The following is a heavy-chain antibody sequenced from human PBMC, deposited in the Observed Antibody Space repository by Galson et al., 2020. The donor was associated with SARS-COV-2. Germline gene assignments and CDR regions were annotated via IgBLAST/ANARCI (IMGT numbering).Heavy chain of an antibody. V-gene: IGHV4-61*02. Sequence: SETLSLTCIVSGDSISNGRDCWNWIRQPAGKGLEWIGRICWNGITNSSPSLRGRVTTSLDTSKIQFSLRLSSMPAADPAVYYCARDPPRGAGEAFDLWGQGTTVIVSS. CDR3: ARDPPRGAGEAFDL. J-gene: IGHJ3*01. D-gene: IGHD7-27*01. CDR2: ICWNGIT. CDR1: GDSISNGRDC.